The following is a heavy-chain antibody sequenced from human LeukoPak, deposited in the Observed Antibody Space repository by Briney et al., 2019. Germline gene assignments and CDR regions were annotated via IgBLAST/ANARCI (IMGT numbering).Heavy chain of an antibody. Sequence: PSETLSLTCTVSGGSLSRGSSYCRSIRQPPGEGLGWIVFIYDSGSTNYNRSLESRVTISVDTSKSQFSLKLSSVTAADTAVYYCAREGYHSSGWYSKWFDPWGQGTLVTVSS. J-gene: IGHJ5*02. CDR2: IYDSGST. V-gene: IGHV4-61*01. D-gene: IGHD6-13*01. CDR1: GGSLSRGSSY. CDR3: AREGYHSSGWYSKWFDP.